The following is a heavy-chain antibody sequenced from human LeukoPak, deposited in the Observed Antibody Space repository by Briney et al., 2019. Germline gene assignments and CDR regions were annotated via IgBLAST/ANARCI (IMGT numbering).Heavy chain of an antibody. CDR1: GYTFTSYD. D-gene: IGHD6-13*01. Sequence: ASVKVPCKASGYTFTSYDINWVRQATGQGLEWMGWMNPNSGNTGYAQKFQGRVTMTRNTSISTAYMELSSLRSEDTAVYYCARGQRFRGVAAAGGYWGQGTLVTVSS. CDR3: ARGQRFRGVAAAGGY. CDR2: MNPNSGNT. J-gene: IGHJ4*02. V-gene: IGHV1-8*01.